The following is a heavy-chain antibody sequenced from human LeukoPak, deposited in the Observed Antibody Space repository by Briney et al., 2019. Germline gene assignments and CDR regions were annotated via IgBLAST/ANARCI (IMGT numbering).Heavy chain of an antibody. CDR1: GFSLSSYA. CDR3: AKVSWANYFDY. J-gene: IGHJ4*02. Sequence: GGSLRLSCAASGFSLSSYAMSWVRQAPGKGLGWVSAISGSGGNTYYADSVRGRFTISRDNSKNTLYLQMNSLRAEDTAIYYCAKVSWANYFDYWGQGTLVTVSS. V-gene: IGHV3-23*01. D-gene: IGHD6-13*01. CDR2: ISGSGGNT.